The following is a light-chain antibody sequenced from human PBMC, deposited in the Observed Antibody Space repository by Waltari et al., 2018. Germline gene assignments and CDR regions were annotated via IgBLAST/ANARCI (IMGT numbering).Light chain of an antibody. CDR1: SGHSSYA. J-gene: IGLJ2*01. CDR2: LNSDGSH. Sequence: QLVLTQSPSASASLGASVKLTCTLSSGHSSYAIAWPQQQPEKGPRYLMKLNSDGSHSKGDGIPDRFSGSRSGAERYLTISSLQSEDEADYYCQTWGTGPHVVFGGGTKLTVL. V-gene: IGLV4-69*01. CDR3: QTWGTGPHVV.